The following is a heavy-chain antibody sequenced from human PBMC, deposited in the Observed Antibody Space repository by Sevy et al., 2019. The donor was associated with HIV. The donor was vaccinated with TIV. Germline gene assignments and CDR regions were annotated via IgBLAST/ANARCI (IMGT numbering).Heavy chain of an antibody. J-gene: IGHJ1*01. CDR1: GNTFTSYD. D-gene: IGHD3-22*01. CDR2: MNPNSGNT. Sequence: ASAKVSCKASGNTFTSYDMNWVRQATGQGLEWMGWMNPNSGNTGYAQKFQGRVTMTRNTSISTAYIELSSLRSEDTAVYYCARGSYDSSGYHEYFQHWGQGTLVTVSS. CDR3: ARGSYDSSGYHEYFQH. V-gene: IGHV1-8*01.